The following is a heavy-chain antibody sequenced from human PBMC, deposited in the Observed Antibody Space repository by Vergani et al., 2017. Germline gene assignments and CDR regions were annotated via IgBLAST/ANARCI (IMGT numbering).Heavy chain of an antibody. CDR1: GGSFSGHF. V-gene: IGHV4-34*02. CDR2: ISHSGSA. J-gene: IGHJ6*03. D-gene: IGHD4-11*01. Sequence: QVLLQQWGAGLLKPSETLSLTSAVYGGSFSGHFWNWIRQSPGKGLEWIGEISHSGSANYNPSLKSRVTISVDKSRNQFSLTLNSVTATDTAIYFCARVNTETNGHLYYYYYMDVWGQGTAVTVS. CDR3: ARVNTETNGHLYYYYYMDV.